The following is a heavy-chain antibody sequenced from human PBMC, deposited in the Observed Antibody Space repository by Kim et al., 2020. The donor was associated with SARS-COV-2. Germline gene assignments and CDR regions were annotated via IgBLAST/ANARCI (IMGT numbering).Heavy chain of an antibody. CDR1: GGSFSGYY. CDR3: ARGASMIVVVITRNPYFDY. Sequence: SETLSLTCAVYGGSFSGYYWSWIRQPPGKGLEWIGEINHSGSTNYNPSLKSRVTISVDTSKNQFSLKLSSVTAADTAVYYCARGASMIVVVITRNPYFDYWGQGTLVTVSS. V-gene: IGHV4-34*01. J-gene: IGHJ4*02. D-gene: IGHD3-22*01. CDR2: INHSGST.